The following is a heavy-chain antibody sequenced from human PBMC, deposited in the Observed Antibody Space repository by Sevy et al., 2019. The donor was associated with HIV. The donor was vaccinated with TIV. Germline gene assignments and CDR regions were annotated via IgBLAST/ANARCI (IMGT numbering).Heavy chain of an antibody. CDR2: IRQDGSGK. J-gene: IGHJ4*02. V-gene: IGHV3-7*01. CDR3: ARGGYSGYAIDF. CDR1: GFTFSSYW. D-gene: IGHD5-12*01. Sequence: GGSLRLSCAASGFTFSSYWMSWVRQAPGKGLEWVANIRQDGSGKYYVDSVKGRCTISRGNAKNSPYLQMNSLRAEDTAVYYCARGGYSGYAIDFWGQGTLVTVSS.